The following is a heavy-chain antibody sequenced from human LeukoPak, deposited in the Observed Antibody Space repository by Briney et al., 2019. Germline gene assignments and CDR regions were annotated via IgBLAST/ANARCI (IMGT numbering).Heavy chain of an antibody. J-gene: IGHJ3*02. CDR1: GYTFTSYY. D-gene: IGHD1-20*01. CDR3: ARVGGITGTKPRRAFDI. CDR2: INPNSGGT. V-gene: IGHV1-2*02. Sequence: ASVKVSCKASGYTFTSYYMHWLRQAPGQGLEWMGWINPNSGGTNYAQKFQGRVTMTRDTSISTAYMELSRLRSDDTAVYYCARVGGITGTKPRRAFDIWGQGTMVTVSS.